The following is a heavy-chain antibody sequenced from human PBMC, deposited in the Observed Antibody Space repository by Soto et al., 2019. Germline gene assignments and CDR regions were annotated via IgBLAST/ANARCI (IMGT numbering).Heavy chain of an antibody. CDR3: TRTKAESSSLDY. CDR1: GYTFIDYA. V-gene: IGHV1-3*01. Sequence: ASVKVSCKASGYTFIDYALHWVRQAPGQRLEWMGWINGGDGDRRSSQKFQGRVTITRDTSASTAYMELSSLRSEDTAVYYCTRTKAESSSLDYWAQGTQVPVS. D-gene: IGHD6-6*01. J-gene: IGHJ4*01. CDR2: INGGDGDR.